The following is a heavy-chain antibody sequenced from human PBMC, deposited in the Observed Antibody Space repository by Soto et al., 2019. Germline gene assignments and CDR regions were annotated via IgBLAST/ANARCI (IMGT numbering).Heavy chain of an antibody. Sequence: SETLSLTCTVSGGSVSSGNYYCSWIRQSPGKGLEWIGYMYYGGSTNYNPSLKSRVTISVDTSKNQFSLKLSSVTAADTAVYYCARGTVLLWFGELEGGWFDPWGQGTLVT. D-gene: IGHD3-10*01. V-gene: IGHV4-61*01. CDR3: ARGTVLLWFGELEGGWFDP. CDR1: GGSVSSGNYY. CDR2: MYYGGST. J-gene: IGHJ5*02.